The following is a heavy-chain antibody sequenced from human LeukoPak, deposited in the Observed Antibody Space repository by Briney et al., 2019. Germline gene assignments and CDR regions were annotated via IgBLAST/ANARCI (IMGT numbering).Heavy chain of an antibody. D-gene: IGHD3-10*01. CDR1: GYTFTSYA. Sequence: ASVKVSCKASGYTFTSYAMHWVRQAPGQRLEWMGWINAGNGNTKYSQKFQGRVTITRDTSASTAYMELSSLRSEDTAVYYCARERMVRGVEPFDYWGQGTLVTVSS. CDR3: ARERMVRGVEPFDY. CDR2: INAGNGNT. J-gene: IGHJ4*02. V-gene: IGHV1-3*01.